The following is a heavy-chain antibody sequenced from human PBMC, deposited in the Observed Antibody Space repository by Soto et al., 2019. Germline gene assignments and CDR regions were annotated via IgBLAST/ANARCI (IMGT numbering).Heavy chain of an antibody. CDR2: IYHSGST. Sequence: QVQLQESGPGLVKPSATLSLTCAVSGGSISSSNWWSWVSQPPGKGLEWLGEIYHSGSTNYNPSLKSRVTISVDKSKNQFSLKLRSVPAADTAVYYCARDQLWFGDFNAWGMDVWGQGTTVTVSS. CDR3: ARDQLWFGDFNAWGMDV. V-gene: IGHV4-4*02. D-gene: IGHD3-10*01. J-gene: IGHJ6*02. CDR1: GGSISSSNW.